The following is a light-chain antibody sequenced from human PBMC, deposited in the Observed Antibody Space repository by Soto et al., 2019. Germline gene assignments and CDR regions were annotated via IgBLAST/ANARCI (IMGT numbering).Light chain of an antibody. V-gene: IGKV1-39*01. Sequence: DIQMTQSPSSLSASVGDRVTITCRASQSISTYLNWYQQKPGKAPEVLIYAASSLQSGVPSRFSGSGSGTDFTLTITSLQPEDFATYYCQQNYSIPRSWTFGQGTKVDIK. J-gene: IGKJ1*01. CDR3: QQNYSIPRSWT. CDR2: AAS. CDR1: QSISTY.